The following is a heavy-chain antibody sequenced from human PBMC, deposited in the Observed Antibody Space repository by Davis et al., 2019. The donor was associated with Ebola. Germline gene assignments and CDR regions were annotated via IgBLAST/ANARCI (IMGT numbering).Heavy chain of an antibody. CDR1: GYTFTSYG. CDR3: ARDRLISVVTNYYYYGMDV. V-gene: IGHV1-18*01. CDR2: ISAYNGST. D-gene: IGHD2-21*02. Sequence: AASVKVSCKASGYTFTSYGISWVRQAPGQGLEWMGWISAYNGSTNYAQKLQGRVTMTTDTSTSTAYMELRSLRSDDTAVYYCARDRLISVVTNYYYYGMDVWGQGTTVTVSS. J-gene: IGHJ6*02.